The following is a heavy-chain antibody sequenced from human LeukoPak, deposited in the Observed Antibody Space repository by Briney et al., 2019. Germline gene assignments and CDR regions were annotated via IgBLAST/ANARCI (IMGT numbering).Heavy chain of an antibody. D-gene: IGHD3-10*01. CDR3: AKADGSGSYRREYYFDY. CDR2: TNWNSGSI. Sequence: GGSLRLSCAASGFTFDDYAMHWVRQAPGMGLEWVSGTNWNSGSIVYADSVKGRFTISRDNAKNSLYLQMSSLRAEDTALYYCAKADGSGSYRREYYFDYWGQGTLVTVSS. CDR1: GFTFDDYA. V-gene: IGHV3-9*01. J-gene: IGHJ4*02.